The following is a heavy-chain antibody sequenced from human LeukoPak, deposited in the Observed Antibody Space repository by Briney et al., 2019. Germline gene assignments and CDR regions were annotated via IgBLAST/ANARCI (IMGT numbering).Heavy chain of an antibody. CDR2: ISSTGSDI. D-gene: IGHD1-26*01. V-gene: IGHV3-48*03. CDR3: ARDLPTGTYRAYFDI. J-gene: IGHJ4*01. Sequence: GGSLRLSCAGSGFIFSNYEMNWARQAPGKGLEWVSYISSTGSDIYYADSVKGRFTITRDNAENSLYLQMNSLRAEDTAVYYCARDLPTGTYRAYFDIWGHGILVTVSS. CDR1: GFIFSNYE.